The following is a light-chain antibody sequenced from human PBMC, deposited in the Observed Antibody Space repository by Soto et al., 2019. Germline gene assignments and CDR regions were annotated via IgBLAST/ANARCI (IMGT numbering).Light chain of an antibody. CDR1: QSVSSN. V-gene: IGKV3-15*01. Sequence: EIVMTQSPATLSVSPGERATLSCRASQSVSSNLAWFQQKPGQAPRLLIFGASTRATGIPGRFSGSGSGTEFTLTISSLQSEDFAVYYRQQYNNWPPWTFGQGTKVDIK. CDR3: QQYNNWPPWT. J-gene: IGKJ1*01. CDR2: GAS.